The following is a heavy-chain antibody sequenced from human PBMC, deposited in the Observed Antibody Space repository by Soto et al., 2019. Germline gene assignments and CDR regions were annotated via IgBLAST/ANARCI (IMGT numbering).Heavy chain of an antibody. CDR3: ARVGCSSTSCYWDYYYYGMDV. J-gene: IGHJ6*02. Sequence: QVQLVQSGAEVKKPGSSVKVSCTASGGTFSSYAISWVRQAPGQVLEWMGGIIPIFGTANYAQKFQGRVTITADKSTSTAYMELSSLRSEDTAVYYCARVGCSSTSCYWDYYYYGMDVWGQGTTVTVSS. V-gene: IGHV1-69*06. CDR2: IIPIFGTA. CDR1: GGTFSSYA. D-gene: IGHD2-2*01.